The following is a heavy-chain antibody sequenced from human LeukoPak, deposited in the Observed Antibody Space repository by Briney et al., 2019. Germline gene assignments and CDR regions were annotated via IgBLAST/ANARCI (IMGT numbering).Heavy chain of an antibody. J-gene: IGHJ4*02. CDR3: ARGASGYYYG. D-gene: IGHD3-22*01. CDR2: LYTSGST. Sequence: PSETLSLTCTVYGGSLSGYYWSWIRQPAGKGLEWIGRLYTSGSTNYNPSLKSRVTMSVDTSKNQFSLRLSSVTAADTAVYYCARGASGYYYGWGQGILVTVSS. V-gene: IGHV4-4*07. CDR1: GGSLSGYY.